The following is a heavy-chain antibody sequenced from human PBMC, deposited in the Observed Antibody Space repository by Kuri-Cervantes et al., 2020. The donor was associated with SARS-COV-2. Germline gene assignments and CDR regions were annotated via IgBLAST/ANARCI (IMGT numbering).Heavy chain of an antibody. J-gene: IGHJ6*03. V-gene: IGHV3-30*03. CDR1: GFTFSSYS. CDR3: ARGRRSSGWHRTVRLLSYMDV. Sequence: GESLKISCAASGFTFSSYSMNWVRQAPGQGLEWVAAISYDGNNKYFADSVRGRFTVSRDNSKNTLYLEMDGLRPEDTAVYYCARGRRSSGWHRTVRLLSYMDVWGKGTTVTVSS. D-gene: IGHD6-19*01. CDR2: ISYDGNNK.